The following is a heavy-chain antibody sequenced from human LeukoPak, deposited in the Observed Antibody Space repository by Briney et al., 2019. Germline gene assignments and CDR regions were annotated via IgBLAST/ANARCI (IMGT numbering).Heavy chain of an antibody. CDR1: GFTFSSYG. CDR2: ISYDGSNK. J-gene: IGHJ4*02. V-gene: IGHV3-30*18. Sequence: GGSLRLSCAASGFTFSSYGMHWVRQAPGKGLEWVAVISYDGSNKYYADSVKGRFTISRDNSKNTLYLQMNSLRAEGTAVYYCAKQGGLGYCSSTSCPTPNYYFDYWGQGTLVTVSS. D-gene: IGHD2-2*01. CDR3: AKQGGLGYCSSTSCPTPNYYFDY.